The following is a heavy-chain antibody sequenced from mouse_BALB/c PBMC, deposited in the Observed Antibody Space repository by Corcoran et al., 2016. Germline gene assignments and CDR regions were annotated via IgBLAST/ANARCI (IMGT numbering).Heavy chain of an antibody. CDR2: IYPGDGST. D-gene: IGHD2-14*01. V-gene: IGHV1S56*01. Sequence: QVQLQQSGPELVKPGASVKMSCKASGYTFTSYYIHWVKQRPGQGLEWIGWIYPGDGSTKYNEKFKGKTTLTADKSSSTAYMLLSSLTSEDSAIYFCARRGNWYFDVWGAGTTVTVSS. CDR1: GYTFTSYY. CDR3: ARRGNWYFDV. J-gene: IGHJ1*01.